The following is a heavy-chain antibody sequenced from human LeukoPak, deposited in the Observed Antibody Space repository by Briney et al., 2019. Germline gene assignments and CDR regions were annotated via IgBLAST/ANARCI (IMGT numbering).Heavy chain of an antibody. CDR2: ISSSSSHI. V-gene: IGHV3-21*01. J-gene: IGHJ4*02. Sequence: GGSLRLYCAASGFTFSSYSMNWVRQAPGKGLEWVSSISSSSSHIYYADSVKGRFTISRDNAKTSLYLQMNSLRAEDTAVCYCAREHPLSHFDYWGQGTLVTVSS. CDR1: GFTFSSYS. CDR3: AREHPLSHFDY. D-gene: IGHD2-2*01.